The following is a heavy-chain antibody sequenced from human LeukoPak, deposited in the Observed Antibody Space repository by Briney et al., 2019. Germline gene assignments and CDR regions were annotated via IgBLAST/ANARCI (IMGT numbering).Heavy chain of an antibody. D-gene: IGHD2-2*02. CDR1: NVSLTGNY. Sequence: SETLSLTCVVYNVSLTGNYWSWLRQPPGKKPEWIGEINDDGYTNYNPSLRSRVTISLDTSEKYLSLTLTSVTAADTAVYYCARSRCGHTDDICYNHWGQGTLVTVSS. CDR3: ARSRCGHTDDICYNH. V-gene: IGHV4-34*01. J-gene: IGHJ4*02. CDR2: INDDGYT.